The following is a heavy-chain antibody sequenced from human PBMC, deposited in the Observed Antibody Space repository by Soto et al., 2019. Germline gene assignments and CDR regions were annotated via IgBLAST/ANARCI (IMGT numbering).Heavy chain of an antibody. D-gene: IGHD5-12*01. CDR1: GDRFTDYY. CDR2: INPHRGVT. J-gene: IGHJ6*03. CDR3: ARGSGGATATLDYYYFYMDV. V-gene: IGHV1-2*04. Sequence: QVQLVQSGAEVKEPGASVTVSCRASGDRFTDYYMHWVRQAPGQGLEWMGWINPHRGVTKYAQKFQGWVTMTRDTSIRTVYMQLSRLRFDDTAIYYCARGSGGATATLDYYYFYMDVWGTGTTVTFSS.